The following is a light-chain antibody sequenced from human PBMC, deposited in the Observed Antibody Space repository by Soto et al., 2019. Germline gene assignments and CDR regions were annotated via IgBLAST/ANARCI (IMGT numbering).Light chain of an antibody. CDR2: SNN. V-gene: IGLV1-44*01. CDR1: NSNIGSNT. J-gene: IGLJ2*01. Sequence: QSVLTQPPSASGTPGQRVTISCSGSNSNIGSNTVNWYQQLPGTAPKLLIYSNNQRPSGVPDRFSDSKSGTSASLAISGLQSEDEADYYCAAWDDSLNGVVFGGGTKVTVL. CDR3: AAWDDSLNGVV.